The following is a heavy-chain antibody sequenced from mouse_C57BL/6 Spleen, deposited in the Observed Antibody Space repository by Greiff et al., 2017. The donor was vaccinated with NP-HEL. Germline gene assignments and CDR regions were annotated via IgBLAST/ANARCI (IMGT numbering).Heavy chain of an antibody. V-gene: IGHV1-59*01. Sequence: QVQLQQPGAELVRPGPSVKLSCKASGYTFTSYWMHWVKQRPGQGLEWIGVIDPSDSYTNYNQKFKGKATLTVDTSSSTAYMQLSSLTSEDSAVYYCASGGYYDYLFDYWGQGTTLTVSS. CDR2: IDPSDSYT. CDR3: ASGGYYDYLFDY. CDR1: GYTFTSYW. J-gene: IGHJ2*01. D-gene: IGHD2-4*01.